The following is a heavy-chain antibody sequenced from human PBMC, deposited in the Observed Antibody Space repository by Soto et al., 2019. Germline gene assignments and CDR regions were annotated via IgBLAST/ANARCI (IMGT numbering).Heavy chain of an antibody. D-gene: IGHD3-3*01. CDR2: INHSGST. CDR1: GGSFSGYY. CDR3: ARSITIFGVVPYNWFDP. J-gene: IGHJ5*02. Sequence: PSETLSLTCAVYGGSFSGYYWSWIRQPPGKGLEWIGEINHSGSTNYNPSLKSRVTISVDTSKNQFSLKLSSVTAADTAVYYCARSITIFGVVPYNWFDPWGQGTLVTVSS. V-gene: IGHV4-34*01.